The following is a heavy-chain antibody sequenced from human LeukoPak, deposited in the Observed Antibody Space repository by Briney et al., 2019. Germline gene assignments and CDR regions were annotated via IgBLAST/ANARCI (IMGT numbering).Heavy chain of an antibody. CDR1: DYTFTTYN. CDR2: ISAYNGHT. J-gene: IGHJ3*02. D-gene: IGHD3-10*01. CDR3: ARGEVLLDAFDI. V-gene: IGHV1-18*01. Sequence: ASVKVSCKASDYTFTTYNINWVRQAPGQGLEWMGWISAYNGHTNYAQKLQGRVTMATDTSTRTAHMELRSLRSDDTAAYYCARGEVLLDAFDIWGQGTMVTVSS.